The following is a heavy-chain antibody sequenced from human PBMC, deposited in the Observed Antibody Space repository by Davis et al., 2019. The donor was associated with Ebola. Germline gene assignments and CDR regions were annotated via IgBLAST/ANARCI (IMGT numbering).Heavy chain of an antibody. Sequence: GESLKISCAASGFTFSSYTMSWVRQAPGKGLEWISYITISSDTIYYADSVKGRFTISRDNAKSSLYLQMNSLTDEDTAIYYCARGYGSGRHFDYWGQGTLVTVSS. CDR2: ITISSDTI. CDR3: ARGYGSGRHFDY. V-gene: IGHV3-48*02. D-gene: IGHD3-10*01. J-gene: IGHJ4*02. CDR1: GFTFSSYT.